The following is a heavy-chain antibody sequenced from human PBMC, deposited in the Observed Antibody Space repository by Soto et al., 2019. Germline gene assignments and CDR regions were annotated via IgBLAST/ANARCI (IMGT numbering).Heavy chain of an antibody. CDR1: SRTFSSYS. CDR3: ARGGAVAGDPNLQRYYYGMDV. V-gene: IGHV1-69*02. J-gene: IGHJ6*02. Sequence: QVQLVQSGAEVKKPGSSVKVSCEASSRTFSSYSIIWVRQAPGQGLEWMGRITPVLGIANYAQKFQGRVTITADKSPSTAYMDLSSLTFEDTAVYYCARGGAVAGDPNLQRYYYGMDVWGQGTTVTVSS. CDR2: ITPVLGIA. D-gene: IGHD6-19*01.